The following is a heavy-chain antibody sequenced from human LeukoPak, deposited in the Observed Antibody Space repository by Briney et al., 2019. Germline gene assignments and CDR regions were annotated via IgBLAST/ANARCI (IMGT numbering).Heavy chain of an antibody. CDR1: GFTFSDYY. J-gene: IGHJ5*02. CDR3: ARDKSSSDH. D-gene: IGHD6-13*01. CDR2: ISSSSSYT. Sequence: GGSLRLSCAASGFTFSDYYMSWIRQAPGKGLEWVSYISSSSSYTNYADPVKGRFTISRDNAKNSLYLQMNSLRAEDTAVYYCARDKSSSDHWGQGTLVTVSS. V-gene: IGHV3-11*06.